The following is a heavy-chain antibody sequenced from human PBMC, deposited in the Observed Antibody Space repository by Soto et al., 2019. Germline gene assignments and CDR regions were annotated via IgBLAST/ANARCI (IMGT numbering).Heavy chain of an antibody. CDR1: GFSFSDYG. D-gene: IGHD2-21*02. V-gene: IGHV3-30*18. Sequence: QVQLVESGGGVIQPGGSLRLSCAASGFSFSDYGMHWVRQAPGKGLEWVAVISYDGRNKFYADSVTGRFTISRDSSQNTVDRQMSSLRREDTAVYYCAKAFNTGDYYFASWGQGTLVTVSS. CDR2: ISYDGRNK. J-gene: IGHJ4*02. CDR3: AKAFNTGDYYFAS.